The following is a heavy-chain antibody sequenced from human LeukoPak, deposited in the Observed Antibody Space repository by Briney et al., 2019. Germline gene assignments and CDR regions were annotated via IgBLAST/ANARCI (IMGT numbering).Heavy chain of an antibody. CDR2: IYTSGST. D-gene: IGHD1-14*01. J-gene: IGHJ6*02. CDR3: ARSLGMESYYYYGMDV. V-gene: IGHV4-4*07. CDR1: GGSISSYY. Sequence: PSETLSLTCSVSGGSISSYYWSWIRQPAGKGLEWIGCIYTSGSTNYDPSLKSLVTMSVDTSKNQFSLKLSSVTAADTAVYYCARSLGMESYYYYGMDVWGQGTTVTVSS.